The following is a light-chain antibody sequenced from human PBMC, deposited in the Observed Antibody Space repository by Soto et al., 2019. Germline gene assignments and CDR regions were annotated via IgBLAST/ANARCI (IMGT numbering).Light chain of an antibody. CDR2: AAD. J-gene: IGKJ3*01. CDR1: QGMSGH. CDR3: LQFHNCPMSI. Sequence: DIQLTQSPSFLSASIGDRVTITCRASQGMSGHLAWYQQKPGKAPELLIYAADTLQSGVPSRFSGSRSGTEFTLAISSLQPEDVATYYCLQFHNCPMSIFGPGTTVDIK. V-gene: IGKV1-9*01.